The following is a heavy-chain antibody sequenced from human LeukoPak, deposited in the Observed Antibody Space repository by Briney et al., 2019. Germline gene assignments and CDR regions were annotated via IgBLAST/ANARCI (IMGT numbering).Heavy chain of an antibody. CDR3: AREDGYSDSSEFDY. J-gene: IGHJ4*02. CDR2: ITGSGGST. D-gene: IGHD5-24*01. V-gene: IGHV3-23*01. Sequence: PGGSLRLSCGASGFTFTTYAMTWVRQAPGKGLEWVSSITGSGGSTYYRDSVKGRFTISRDNAKNSLDLHLNSLRAEDTAVYYCAREDGYSDSSEFDYWGQGTLVLVSS. CDR1: GFTFTTYA.